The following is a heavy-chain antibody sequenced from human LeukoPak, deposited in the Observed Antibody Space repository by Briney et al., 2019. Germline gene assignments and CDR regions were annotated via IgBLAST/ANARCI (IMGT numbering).Heavy chain of an antibody. V-gene: IGHV3-21*01. D-gene: IGHD2-21*01. Sequence: GSLRLPCAASGFTFSSYSMNWVRQAPGKGLEWVSSISSSSSYIYYADSVKGRFTISRDNAKNSLYLQMNSLRAEDTAVYYCARDSMYSQGLEDLHYFDYWGQGTLVTVSS. CDR3: ARDSMYSQGLEDLHYFDY. CDR1: GFTFSSYS. J-gene: IGHJ4*02. CDR2: ISSSSSYI.